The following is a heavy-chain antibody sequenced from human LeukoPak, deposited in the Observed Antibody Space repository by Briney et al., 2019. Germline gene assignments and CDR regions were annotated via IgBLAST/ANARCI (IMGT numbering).Heavy chain of an antibody. V-gene: IGHV3-21*06. CDR1: GFTLGSYA. Sequence: GGSLRLSCAASGFTLGSYAMNWVRQAPGKGLEWVSSITRSGSSIFYADSVKGRFTTSRDNAKSSVYLQMDSLRAGDTAVYYCSRVGLTVVDDAFDIWGQGTMVTVSS. CDR3: SRVGLTVVDDAFDI. D-gene: IGHD4-17*01. J-gene: IGHJ3*02. CDR2: ITRSGSSI.